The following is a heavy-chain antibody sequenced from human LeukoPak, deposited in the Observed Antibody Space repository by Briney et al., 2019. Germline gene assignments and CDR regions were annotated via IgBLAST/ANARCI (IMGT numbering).Heavy chain of an antibody. J-gene: IGHJ4*02. V-gene: IGHV4-59*01. D-gene: IGHD5-12*01. CDR3: ARGTKTGYTGYDWNY. CDR1: GGSISSYY. Sequence: SETLSLTCTVSGGSISSYYWSWIRQPPGKGLKWIGYIYYSGSTSYNPSLKSRVTISVDTSSNQFSLILTSVTAADTAVYYCARGTKTGYTGYDWNYWGQGTLVTVSS. CDR2: IYYSGST.